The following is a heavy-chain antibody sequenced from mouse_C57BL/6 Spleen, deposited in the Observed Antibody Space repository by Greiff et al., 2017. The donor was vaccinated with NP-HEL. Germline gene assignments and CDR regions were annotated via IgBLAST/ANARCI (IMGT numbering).Heavy chain of an antibody. CDR3: AGDGEVGCYAMDY. CDR1: GFTFSSYA. Sequence: EVKLVESGGGLVKPGGSLKLSCAASGFTFSSYAMSWVRQTPEKRLEWVATISDGGSYTYYPDNVKGRFTISKDKAKNKSYLQMSHLKSEDTAMYYCAGDGEVGCYAMDYWGQGTSVTVSS. D-gene: IGHD2-3*01. V-gene: IGHV5-4*03. J-gene: IGHJ4*01. CDR2: ISDGGSYT.